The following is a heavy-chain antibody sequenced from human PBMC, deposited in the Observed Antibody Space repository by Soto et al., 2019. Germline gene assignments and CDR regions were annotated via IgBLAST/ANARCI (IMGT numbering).Heavy chain of an antibody. V-gene: IGHV3-53*01. D-gene: IGHD1-1*01. Sequence: DVQLVESGGGLIQPGESLRLSCAAFGLTISGKKYVAWVRQAPGKGLEWVAALYDVDGSYYADSVTGRFTTSSDSSKTTVYLQMNDLIPDDTAGYYCATWHEREHAFDVWGQWTTVTISS. CDR1: GLTISGKKY. CDR2: LYDVDGS. J-gene: IGHJ3*01. CDR3: ATWHEREHAFDV.